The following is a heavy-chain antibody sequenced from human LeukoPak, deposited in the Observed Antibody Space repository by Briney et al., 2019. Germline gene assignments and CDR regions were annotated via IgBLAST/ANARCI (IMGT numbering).Heavy chain of an antibody. D-gene: IGHD1-26*01. Sequence: SETLSLTCAVSGYSISSGHYWGWIRQPPGKGLEWIGSIYYSGSTYYNPSLKSRVTISVDTSKNQFSLKVNSVTAADTAVYYCGRAQGATDYWGQGTLVTVSS. CDR1: GYSISSGHY. CDR3: GRAQGATDY. CDR2: IYYSGST. V-gene: IGHV4-38-2*01. J-gene: IGHJ4*02.